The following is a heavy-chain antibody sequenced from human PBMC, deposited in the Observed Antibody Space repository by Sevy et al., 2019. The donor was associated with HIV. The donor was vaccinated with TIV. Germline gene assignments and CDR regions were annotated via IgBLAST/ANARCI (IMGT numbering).Heavy chain of an antibody. V-gene: IGHV3-30*02. CDR2: IRFDGTIQ. CDR3: AKVLHIVVVPAAIVYYYGMDV. Sequence: GGSLRLSCAASGFTFSTYGMHWVRQAPGKGLEWVAFIRFDGTIQYYTDSVKGRLTISRDNSKNTLYLQMNSLRAEDTAGYFCAKVLHIVVVPAAIVYYYGMDVWGQGTTVTVSS. CDR1: GFTFSTYG. D-gene: IGHD2-2*01. J-gene: IGHJ6*02.